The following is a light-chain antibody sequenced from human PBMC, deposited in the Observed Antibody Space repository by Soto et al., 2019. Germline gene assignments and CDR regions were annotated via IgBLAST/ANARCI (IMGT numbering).Light chain of an antibody. J-gene: IGLJ2*01. CDR2: EVS. CDR1: SNEFGGYKY. Sequence: QSVLTQPASVSGSPGQSITISCTGTSNEFGGYKYVSWYQQYPGKAPKLLLYEVSNRPSGVSYRFSGSKSANAASLTISGLLAEDEADYYCSSKTNTNILIFGGGTKVTVL. CDR3: SSKTNTNILI. V-gene: IGLV2-14*01.